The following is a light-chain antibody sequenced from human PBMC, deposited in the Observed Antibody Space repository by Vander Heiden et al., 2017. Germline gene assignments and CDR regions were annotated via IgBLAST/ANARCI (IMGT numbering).Light chain of an antibody. Sequence: QTVVTQSPSLPVSPRGTGTLTCALSTGAVISDYYPNWYQHKPGQAPRILIYSTSNKLSWTPARFSGSLLGGKATLTLSGVQAEDEAEYYCLLMYGDAGVFGGGTKLIVL. J-gene: IGLJ3*02. V-gene: IGLV7-43*01. CDR3: LLMYGDAGV. CDR2: STS. CDR1: TGAVISDYY.